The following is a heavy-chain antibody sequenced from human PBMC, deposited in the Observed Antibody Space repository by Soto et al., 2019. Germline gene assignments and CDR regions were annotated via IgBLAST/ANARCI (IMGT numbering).Heavy chain of an antibody. CDR1: GGSISSSSYY. CDR3: ARGGYCGGDCYSRAFDI. V-gene: IGHV4-39*07. CDR2: IYYSGST. Sequence: SETLSLTCTVSGGSISSSSYYWGWIRQPPGKGLEWVGSIYYSGSTYYNPSLKSRVTISVDTSKNQFSLKLSSVTAADTAVYYCARGGYCGGDCYSRAFDIWGQGTMVTVSS. D-gene: IGHD2-21*02. J-gene: IGHJ3*02.